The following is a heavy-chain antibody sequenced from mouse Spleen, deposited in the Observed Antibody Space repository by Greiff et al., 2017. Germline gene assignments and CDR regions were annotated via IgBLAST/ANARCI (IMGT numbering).Heavy chain of an antibody. D-gene: IGHD1-1*01. CDR1: GYTFTDYY. Sequence: VQLQQSGPELVKPGASVKISCKASGYTFTDYYMNWVKQSHGKSLEWIGDINPNNGGTSYNQKFQGKATITADTSSNTAYLQLSSLTSEDTAIYYCARSSSYSRYWYFDVWGAGTTVTVSS. J-gene: IGHJ1*01. CDR2: INPNNGGT. V-gene: IGHV1-26*01. CDR3: ARSSSYSRYWYFDV.